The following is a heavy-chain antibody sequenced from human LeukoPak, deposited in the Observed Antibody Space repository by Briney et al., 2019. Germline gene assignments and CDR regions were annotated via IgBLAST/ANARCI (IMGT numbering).Heavy chain of an antibody. V-gene: IGHV4-39*07. Sequence: SETLSLTCTVSGGSISSSSYYWGWIRQPPGKGLEWIGRIYYSGSTYYNPSLKSRATISVDTSKNQFSLKLSSVTAADTAVYYCARGVRQPEFSYFDYWGQGTLVTVSS. CDR2: IYYSGST. CDR3: ARGVRQPEFSYFDY. J-gene: IGHJ4*02. D-gene: IGHD3-10*01. CDR1: GGSISSSSYY.